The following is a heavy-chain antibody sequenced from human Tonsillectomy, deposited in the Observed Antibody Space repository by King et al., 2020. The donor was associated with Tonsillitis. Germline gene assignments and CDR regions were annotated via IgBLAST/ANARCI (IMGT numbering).Heavy chain of an antibody. CDR1: GGSISSYY. J-gene: IGHJ4*02. CDR2: IYYSGST. D-gene: IGHD5-12*01. CDR3: ARRRSTGYDFVDY. Sequence: VQLQESGPGLVKPSETLSLTCTVSGGSISSYYWSWLRQPPGKGLEWIGYIYYSGSTNYNPSLKSRVTISLDTSKNQFSLKLSSVTAADTAVYYCARRRSTGYDFVDYWGQGTLVTVSS. V-gene: IGHV4-59*08.